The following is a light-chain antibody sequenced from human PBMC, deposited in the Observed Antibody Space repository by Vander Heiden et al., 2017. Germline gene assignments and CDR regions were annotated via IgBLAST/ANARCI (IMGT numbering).Light chain of an antibody. CDR2: DVS. CDR1: SSDVGAYNY. Sequence: QSALPPPASVSGSPGPSTTISCTGTSSDVGAYNYVSWYQQHPGKAPKLMIYDVSNRPSGVSNRFSGSKSGNTASLTISGLLAEDEADYYCSSYTSSSTLVVFGGGTKLTVL. V-gene: IGLV2-14*03. J-gene: IGLJ2*01. CDR3: SSYTSSSTLVV.